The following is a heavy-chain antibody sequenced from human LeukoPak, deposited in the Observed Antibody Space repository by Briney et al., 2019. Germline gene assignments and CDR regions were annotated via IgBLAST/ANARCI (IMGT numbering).Heavy chain of an antibody. CDR2: IKQDGSEK. J-gene: IGHJ4*02. V-gene: IGHV3-7*01. CDR3: ARQWLVREYFDY. CDR1: GFTFSSYW. D-gene: IGHD6-19*01. Sequence: PGGSLRLSCAASGFTFSSYWMSWVRQAPGKGLEWVANIKQDGSEKYYVDSVRGRFPISRDNAKNSLYLQMNSLRAEDTAVYYCARQWLVREYFDYWGQGTLVTVSS.